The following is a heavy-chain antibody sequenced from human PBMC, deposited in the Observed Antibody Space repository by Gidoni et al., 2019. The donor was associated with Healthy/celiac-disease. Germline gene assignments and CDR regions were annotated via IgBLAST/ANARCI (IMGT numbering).Heavy chain of an antibody. CDR3: AKFGGFWSGYSHDAFDI. D-gene: IGHD3-3*01. V-gene: IGHV3-30*18. J-gene: IGHJ3*02. CDR1: GFTFSSYC. Sequence: QVQLVESGGGVVQPGRSLRLSCAASGFTFSSYCMHWVRQAPGKGLEWVAVISYDGSNKYYADSVKGRFTISRDNSKNTLYLQMNSLRAEDTAVYYCAKFGGFWSGYSHDAFDIWGQGTMVTVSS. CDR2: ISYDGSNK.